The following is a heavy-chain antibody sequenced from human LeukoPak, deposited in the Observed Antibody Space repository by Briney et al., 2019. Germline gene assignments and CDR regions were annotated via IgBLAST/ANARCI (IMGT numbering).Heavy chain of an antibody. CDR3: AGAKSGYGYYFDY. CDR2: ISGSGGST. J-gene: IGHJ4*02. CDR1: GFTFSSYA. D-gene: IGHD5-12*01. Sequence: PGGSLRLSCAASGFTFSSYAMSWVRQAPGKGLEWVSAISGSGGSTYYADSVKGRFTISRDNSKNTLYLQMNSLRAEDTAVYYCAGAKSGYGYYFDYWGQGTLVTVSS. V-gene: IGHV3-23*01.